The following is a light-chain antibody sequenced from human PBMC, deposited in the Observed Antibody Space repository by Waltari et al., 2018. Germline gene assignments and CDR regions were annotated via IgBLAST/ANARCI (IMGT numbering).Light chain of an antibody. Sequence: QSALTQPASVSGSPGQSITISCTGTSSDVGGYNYASWYQQHPGKAPKLMIYEVSNRPLGVSNRFSGSKSGNTASLTISGLQAEDEADYYCSSYTSSSTLVVFGGGTKLTVL. CDR1: SSDVGGYNY. CDR2: EVS. CDR3: SSYTSSSTLVV. J-gene: IGLJ2*01. V-gene: IGLV2-14*01.